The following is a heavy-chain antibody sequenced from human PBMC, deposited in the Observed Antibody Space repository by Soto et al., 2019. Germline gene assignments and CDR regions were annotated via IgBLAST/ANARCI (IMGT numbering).Heavy chain of an antibody. J-gene: IGHJ4*02. CDR3: ASARYSSRWGTFDS. D-gene: IGHD6-19*01. CDR1: GGSFSTNE. V-gene: IGHV1-69*01. Sequence: QVHLEQSGAEVRKPGTSVKVSCKASGGSFSTNEIDWVRQAPGQGLEWMGRIFPNVGTADYAQKFQGRLTRIAAESTTTVYMGLRCLTSADTSGYFCASARYSSRWGTFDSWGQGTQVAVSS. CDR2: IFPNVGTA.